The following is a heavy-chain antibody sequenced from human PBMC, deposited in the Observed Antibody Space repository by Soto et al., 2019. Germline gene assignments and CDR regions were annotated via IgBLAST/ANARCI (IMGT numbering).Heavy chain of an antibody. V-gene: IGHV3-11*01. CDR2: ISSSGSTI. CDR3: ARASFDWLFLNWFDP. J-gene: IGHJ5*02. D-gene: IGHD3-9*01. CDR1: GFPFSDYY. Sequence: GGSLRLSCAASGFPFSDYYMSWIRQAPGKGLEWVSYISSSGSTIYYADSVKGRFTISRDNAKNSLYLQMNSLRAEDTAVYYCARASFDWLFLNWFDPWGQGTLVTVSS.